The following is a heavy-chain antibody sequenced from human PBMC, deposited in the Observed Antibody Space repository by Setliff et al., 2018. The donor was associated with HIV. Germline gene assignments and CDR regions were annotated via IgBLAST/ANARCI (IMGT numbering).Heavy chain of an antibody. D-gene: IGHD6-19*01. CDR1: GGTFSTYS. Sequence: SVKVSCKASGGTFSTYSIHWLRQAPGQGLQWMGGIVPILRATTSAQKLKGRLSITADTSTSTAYVDLNSLKSEDTAIYYCARFPGIAVSGTAGFDYWGQGALVTVSS. CDR3: ARFPGIAVSGTAGFDY. CDR2: IVPILRAT. J-gene: IGHJ4*02. V-gene: IGHV1-69*10.